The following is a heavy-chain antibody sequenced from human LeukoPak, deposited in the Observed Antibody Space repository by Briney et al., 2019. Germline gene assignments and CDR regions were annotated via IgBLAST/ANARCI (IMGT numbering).Heavy chain of an antibody. V-gene: IGHV3-53*04. Sequence: GGSLRLSCAASGFTVSSNYMSWVRQAPGKGLEWVSVIYSGGSTYYADSVKGRFTISRHNSKNTLYLQMNSLRAEDTAVYYCALDYYDSSGYLGYWGQGTLVTVSS. CDR2: IYSGGST. D-gene: IGHD3-22*01. J-gene: IGHJ4*02. CDR3: ALDYYDSSGYLGY. CDR1: GFTVSSNY.